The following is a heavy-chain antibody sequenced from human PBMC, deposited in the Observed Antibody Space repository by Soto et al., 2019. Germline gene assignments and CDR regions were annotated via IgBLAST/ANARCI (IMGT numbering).Heavy chain of an antibody. CDR2: IYYSGST. V-gene: IGHV4-31*02. CDR3: ARREVPAATTWYFDY. D-gene: IGHD2-2*01. CDR1: GGSISSGGYY. J-gene: IGHJ4*02. Sequence: SETLSLTCTVSGGSISSGGYYWSWIRQHPGKGLEWIGYIYYSGSTYYNPSLKSRVTISVDTSKNQFSLKLSSVTAADTAVYFCARREVPAATTWYFDYWGQGTLVTVSS.